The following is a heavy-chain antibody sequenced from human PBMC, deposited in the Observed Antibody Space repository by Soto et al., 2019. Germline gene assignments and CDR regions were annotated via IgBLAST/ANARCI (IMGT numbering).Heavy chain of an antibody. CDR1: GYTFTGYY. CDR3: ARDAEQLRFYNWFDP. CDR2: INPNSGGT. J-gene: IGHJ5*02. D-gene: IGHD3-3*01. V-gene: IGHV1-2*04. Sequence: GASVKVSCKASGYTFTGYYMHWVRQAPGQGLEWMGWINPNSGGTNYAQKFQGWVTMTRDTSISTAYMELSRLRSDDTAVYYCARDAEQLRFYNWFDPWGQGTLVTVSS.